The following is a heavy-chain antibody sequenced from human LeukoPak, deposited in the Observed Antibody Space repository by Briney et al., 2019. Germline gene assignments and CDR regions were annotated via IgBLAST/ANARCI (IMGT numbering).Heavy chain of an antibody. V-gene: IGHV3-23*01. Sequence: GGSLRLSCTPSGFTFNDYAMTWVRQAPGKGLERVSVISGSGSDTDYANSVKGRFIISRDSSKNTLYLQMNSLRAEDTAVYYCAKLPGYYYDSSDYYYFGYWGQGTLVTVSS. J-gene: IGHJ4*02. D-gene: IGHD3-22*01. CDR3: AKLPGYYYDSSDYYYFGY. CDR2: ISGSGSDT. CDR1: GFTFNDYA.